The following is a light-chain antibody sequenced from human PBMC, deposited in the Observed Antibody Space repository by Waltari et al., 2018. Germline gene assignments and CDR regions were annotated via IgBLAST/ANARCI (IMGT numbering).Light chain of an antibody. CDR3: QLYDDFPPYT. Sequence: DIQMTQSPSSLSASVGDRVTISCQASRDINNFLNWYQQKPGKPPTLLIYDASNLEIGVPSRFSGRGSGTHFTLTITNVQPEDVATYYCQLYDDFPPYTFGQGTKLDIK. CDR2: DAS. CDR1: RDINNF. J-gene: IGKJ2*01. V-gene: IGKV1-33*01.